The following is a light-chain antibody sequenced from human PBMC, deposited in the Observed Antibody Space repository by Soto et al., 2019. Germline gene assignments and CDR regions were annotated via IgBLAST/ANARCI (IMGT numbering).Light chain of an antibody. J-gene: IGKJ3*01. CDR3: QQYDLGFT. CDR1: QRLTSNY. CDR2: GAS. V-gene: IGKV3-20*01. Sequence: EVVLTQSPGTLSLSPGEGATLFCRATQRLTSNYLAWYQQRPGQAPRLLIYGASSRATGIPDRFRGSGSGTDFTLTISRLEPEDFAVYYCQQYDLGFTFGPGTKVDIK.